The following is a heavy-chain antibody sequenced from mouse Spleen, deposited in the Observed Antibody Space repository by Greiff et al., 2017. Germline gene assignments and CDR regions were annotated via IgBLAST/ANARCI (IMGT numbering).Heavy chain of an antibody. Sequence: QVQLQQPGAELVRPGSSVKLSCKASGYTFTSYWMHWVKQRPIQGLEWIGNIDPSDSETHYNQKFKDKATLTVDKSSSTAYMQLSSLTSEDSAVYYCARVSRATSSGFAYWGQGTLVTVSA. J-gene: IGHJ3*01. D-gene: IGHD3-1*01. CDR2: IDPSDSET. V-gene: IGHV1-52*01. CDR1: GYTFTSYW. CDR3: ARVSRATSSGFAY.